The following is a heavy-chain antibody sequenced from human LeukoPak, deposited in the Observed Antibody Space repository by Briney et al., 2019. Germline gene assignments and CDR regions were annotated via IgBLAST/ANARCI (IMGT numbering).Heavy chain of an antibody. CDR3: ARLQYQLLADFDY. Sequence: SETLSLTCTVSGGSISSYYWSWIRQPPGKGLEWIGYIYYSGSTNYNPSLKSRVTISVDTSKNQFSLKLGSVTAADTAVYYCARLQYQLLADFDYWGQGTLVTVSS. CDR1: GGSISSYY. J-gene: IGHJ4*02. CDR2: IYYSGST. D-gene: IGHD2-2*01. V-gene: IGHV4-59*01.